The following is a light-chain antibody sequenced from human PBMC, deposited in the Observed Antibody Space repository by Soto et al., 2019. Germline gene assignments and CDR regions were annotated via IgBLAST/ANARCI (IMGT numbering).Light chain of an antibody. CDR2: GAS. CDR1: QSVSSNY. J-gene: IGKJ2*01. V-gene: IGKV3-20*01. Sequence: EAVLTQSPGTLSLSPGERATLSCRASQSVSSNYLAWYQQKPGRAPRLLIYGASSRATGIPGRFSGSGSGTDFTLTISRLEPEYFAVYYCQQFGSSSYTFGQGTKLEIK. CDR3: QQFGSSSYT.